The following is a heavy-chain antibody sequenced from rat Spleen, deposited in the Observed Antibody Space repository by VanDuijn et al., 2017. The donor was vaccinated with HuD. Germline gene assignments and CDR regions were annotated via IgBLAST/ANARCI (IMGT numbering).Heavy chain of an antibody. J-gene: IGHJ2*01. D-gene: IGHD5-1*01. V-gene: IGHV5-25*01. CDR2: ISSSGGTT. Sequence: EVQLVDSGGGLVQPGRSLKLSCAASGFTFSDYYMAWVRQAPKKGLEWVATISSSGGTTYYPDSVRGRFTISRDNAKSTLYLQMNSLRSEDTATYYCTRNWDYWGQGVMVTVSS. CDR1: GFTFSDYY. CDR3: TRNWDY.